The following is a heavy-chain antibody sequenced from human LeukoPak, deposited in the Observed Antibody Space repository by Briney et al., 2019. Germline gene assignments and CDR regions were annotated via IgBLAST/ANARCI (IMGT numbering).Heavy chain of an antibody. Sequence: ASVKVSCKASGYTFTSYAMHWVRQAPGRRLEWMGWINAGNGNTKYSQKFQGRVTITRDTSASTAYMELGSLRSEDTAVYYCARGYAGDIGYYYGMDVWGKGTTVTVSS. CDR2: INAGNGNT. CDR3: ARGYAGDIGYYYGMDV. V-gene: IGHV1-3*01. D-gene: IGHD2-15*01. CDR1: GYTFTSYA. J-gene: IGHJ6*04.